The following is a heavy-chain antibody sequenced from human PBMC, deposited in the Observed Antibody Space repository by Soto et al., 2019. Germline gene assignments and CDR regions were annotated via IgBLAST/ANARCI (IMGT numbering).Heavy chain of an antibody. CDR2: MNPSSGET. V-gene: IGHV1-8*01. CDR1: GYNFTNFD. CDR3: ARLAEYCNGIKCYSNFDF. D-gene: IGHD2-15*01. Sequence: ASVKVSCKTSGYNFTNFDINWVRQAPGRGLVWMGWMNPSSGETGSAQNFQGRVTMTRDISTRTFFMQLTSLRSEDTTIYYCARLAEYCNGIKCYSNFDFWGRGTQVTVSS. J-gene: IGHJ4*01.